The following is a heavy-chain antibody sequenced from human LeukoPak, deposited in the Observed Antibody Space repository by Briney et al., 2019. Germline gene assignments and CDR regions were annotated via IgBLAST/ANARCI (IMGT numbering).Heavy chain of an antibody. CDR2: IYASGSA. CDR1: GGSISGYY. D-gene: IGHD3-16*01. CDR3: ARDLGDRSRAYFVFDY. Sequence: SETLSLTCTVSGGSISGYYWSWIRQPAGRGLEWIGRIYASGSANYNPSLKSRVTMSVDTSKNQFSLKVNSVTAADTAVYYCARDLGDRSRAYFVFDYWGQGTLVIVSS. V-gene: IGHV4-4*07. J-gene: IGHJ4*02.